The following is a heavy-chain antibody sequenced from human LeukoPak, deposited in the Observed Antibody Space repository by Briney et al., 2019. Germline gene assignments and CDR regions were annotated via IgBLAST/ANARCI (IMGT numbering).Heavy chain of an antibody. V-gene: IGHV3-23*01. CDR1: VFPFTMFA. CDR2: RGRGGETR. Sequence: PGGSLRLSCKGSVFPFTMFAMNSVRKAPGPGPASVSSRGRGGETRKDADSVKGRFTVSRDASKNMVFLQMNDLRPEDMAVFYFPIEEAIRHCSEGVCKEGYYFDYWGQGSMVTVSS. J-gene: IGHJ4*02. D-gene: IGHD2-8*01. CDR3: PIEEAIRHCSEGVCKEGYYFDY.